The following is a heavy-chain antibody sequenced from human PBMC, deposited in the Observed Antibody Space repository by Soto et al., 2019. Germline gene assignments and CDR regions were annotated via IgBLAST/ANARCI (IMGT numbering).Heavy chain of an antibody. CDR3: AIAGLMRRVQEYYGIDV. Sequence: QVQLVESGGGVVQPGRSLRLSCAASGFTFSLYGMYWVRQAPGKGLAWVAVISYEGSNKYSAESVKGRFAISRDNSKNETYMQVNSLRAEGRAVYYCAIAGLMRRVQEYYGIDVWGQGTKVTVSS. V-gene: IGHV3-30*03. J-gene: IGHJ6*02. CDR2: ISYEGSNK. CDR1: GFTFSLYG. D-gene: IGHD3-16*01.